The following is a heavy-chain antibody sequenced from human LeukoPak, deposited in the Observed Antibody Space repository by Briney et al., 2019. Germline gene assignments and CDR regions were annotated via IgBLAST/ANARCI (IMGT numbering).Heavy chain of an antibody. J-gene: IGHJ4*02. Sequence: PGGTLRLSCAASGITFTRYAMSWVRQSPGKGLEWVSGISASGGNTYYADSVKGRFTISRDNSKNMLYLQMNTLRAEDTAVYYCAKEGGHSYDYFDYWGQGTLVTVSS. CDR3: AKEGGHSYDYFDY. CDR2: ISASGGNT. D-gene: IGHD2-15*01. V-gene: IGHV3-23*01. CDR1: GITFTRYA.